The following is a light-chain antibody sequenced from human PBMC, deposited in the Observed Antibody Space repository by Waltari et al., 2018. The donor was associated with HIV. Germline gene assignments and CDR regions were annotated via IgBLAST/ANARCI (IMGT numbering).Light chain of an antibody. CDR3: CSFAGTNTWV. J-gene: IGLJ3*02. V-gene: IGLV2-23*02. CDR1: STDVGVDNY. Sequence: QSALTQPASVSGSPGQSITISCAGGSTDVGVDNYVSWYQPYPGKVPKVVIYDVTERPSGVSTRFSGSKSGNTASLTISGLQAEDEADYYCCSFAGTNTWVFGGGTRLTV. CDR2: DVT.